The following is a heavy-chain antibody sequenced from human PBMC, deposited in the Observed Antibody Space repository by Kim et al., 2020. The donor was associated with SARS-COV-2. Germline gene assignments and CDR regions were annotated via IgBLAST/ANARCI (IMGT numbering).Heavy chain of an antibody. CDR1: GGSFSGYY. CDR2: INHSGST. D-gene: IGHD3-9*01. CDR3: ARIGNYDILTGYASV. J-gene: IGHJ6*02. Sequence: SETLSLTCAVYGGSFSGYYWSWIRQPPGKGLEWIGEINHSGSTNYNPSLKSRVTISVDTSKNQFSLKLSSVTAADTAVYYCARIGNYDILTGYASVWGQGTTVTVSS. V-gene: IGHV4-34*01.